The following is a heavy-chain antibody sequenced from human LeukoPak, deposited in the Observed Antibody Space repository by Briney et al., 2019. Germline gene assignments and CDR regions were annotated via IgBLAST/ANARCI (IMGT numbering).Heavy chain of an antibody. CDR1: GGTFSSYA. CDR2: IIPILGIA. Sequence: SVTVFCKASGGTFSSYAISWVRQAPGQGLEWMGRIIPILGIANYAQKFQGRVTITADKSTSTAYMELSSLRSEDTAVYYCARDASIAARPRYYSDYWGQGTLVTVSS. V-gene: IGHV1-69*04. D-gene: IGHD6-6*01. J-gene: IGHJ4*02. CDR3: ARDASIAARPRYYSDY.